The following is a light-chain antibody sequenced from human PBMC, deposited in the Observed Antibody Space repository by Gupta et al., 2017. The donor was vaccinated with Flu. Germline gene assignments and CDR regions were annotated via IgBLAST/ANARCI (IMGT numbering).Light chain of an antibody. CDR1: QSLLYSSNDKNY. V-gene: IGKV4-1*01. Sequence: LGERATINCKSSQSLLYSSNDKNYLAWYQQKPGQPPKLLIYWASTRESGVPDRFNGSGSGTDFTLTISSRQAEDVAVYYCQQYDSTSPITFGQGTRLEIK. J-gene: IGKJ5*01. CDR2: WAS. CDR3: QQYDSTSPIT.